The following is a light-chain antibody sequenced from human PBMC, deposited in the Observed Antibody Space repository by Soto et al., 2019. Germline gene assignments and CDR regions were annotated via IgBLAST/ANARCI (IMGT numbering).Light chain of an antibody. Sequence: QSVLTQPPSLSGTPGQTVTISCIGSRYNIGSAIVHWYQQVPGTAPQHLIYIKSQRPSGVPDRCSGSKSGTSASLVITGRRPEDEADYYCVAWDDNLSSRVFGGGTKLTVL. CDR3: VAWDDNLSSRV. J-gene: IGLJ3*02. V-gene: IGLV1-47*02. CDR1: RYNIGSAI. CDR2: IKS.